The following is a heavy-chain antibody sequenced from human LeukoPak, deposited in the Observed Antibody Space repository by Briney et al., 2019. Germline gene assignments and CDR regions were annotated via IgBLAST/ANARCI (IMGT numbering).Heavy chain of an antibody. CDR2: FDPEDGET. J-gene: IGHJ4*02. V-gene: IGHV1-24*01. D-gene: IGHD3-22*01. CDR3: ATGRLDSSGYFDY. Sequence: ASVKVSCKVSGNTLTELSMHWVRQAPGKGLEWMGGFDPEDGETIYAQKFQGRVTITEDTSTDTAYMELSSLRSEDTAVYYCATGRLDSSGYFDYWGQGTLVTVSS. CDR1: GNTLTELS.